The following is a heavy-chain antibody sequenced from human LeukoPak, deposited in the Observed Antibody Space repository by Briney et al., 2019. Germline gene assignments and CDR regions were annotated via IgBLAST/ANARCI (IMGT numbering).Heavy chain of an antibody. Sequence: PGGSLRLSCAASGFTFSSYSMNWVRQAPGKGLEWVSPISSSSSYIYYADSVKGRFTSSRDSSNSSLDLQMNSLRAEITALYYCASDGSSRLRLGELSLTDDYWGQGTLVTVSS. D-gene: IGHD3-16*02. CDR3: ASDGSSRLRLGELSLTDDY. J-gene: IGHJ4*02. V-gene: IGHV3-21*01. CDR2: ISSSSSYI. CDR1: GFTFSSYS.